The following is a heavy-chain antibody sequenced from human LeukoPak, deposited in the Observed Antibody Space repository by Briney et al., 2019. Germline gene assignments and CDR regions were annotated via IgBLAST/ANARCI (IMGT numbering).Heavy chain of an antibody. CDR2: INPNDNSI. CDR3: ARDNKALPRYCYYGMDV. CDR1: EDTFTRHY. Sequence: GASVKVSCKASEDTFTRHYIHWVRQAPGQGLEWIGLINPNDNSIDYTQKFQGRVTITRDTSASTAYMELSSLRSEDTAVYYCARDNKALPRYCYYGMDVWGQGTTVTVSS. V-gene: IGHV1-46*01. J-gene: IGHJ6*02.